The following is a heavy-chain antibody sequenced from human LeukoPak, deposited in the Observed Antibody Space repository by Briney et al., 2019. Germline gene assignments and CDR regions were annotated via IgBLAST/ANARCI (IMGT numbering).Heavy chain of an antibody. CDR2: ISSDGNNK. V-gene: IGHV3-30*03. CDR1: GFTFSSYG. CDR3: ARVESSSWYYYYYGMDV. D-gene: IGHD6-13*01. Sequence: GGSLRLSCAASGFTFSSYGMHWVRQAPGKGLEWVAVISSDGNNKNYVDSVKGRFTISRDNAKNTLYLQMNSLRAEDTAVYYCARVESSSWYYYYYGMDVWGQGTTVTVSS. J-gene: IGHJ6*02.